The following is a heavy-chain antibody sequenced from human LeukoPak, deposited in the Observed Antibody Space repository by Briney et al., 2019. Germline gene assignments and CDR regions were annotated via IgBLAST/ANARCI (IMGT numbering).Heavy chain of an antibody. CDR3: ARDQYYYDSSGYFHNLNWFDP. V-gene: IGHV4-39*07. J-gene: IGHJ5*02. D-gene: IGHD3-22*01. Sequence: WVRQAPGKGLEWIGSIYYSGSTYYNPSLRSRVTISVDTSKNQFSLKLSSVTAADTAVYYCARDQYYYDSSGYFHNLNWFDPWGQGTLVTVSS. CDR2: IYYSGST.